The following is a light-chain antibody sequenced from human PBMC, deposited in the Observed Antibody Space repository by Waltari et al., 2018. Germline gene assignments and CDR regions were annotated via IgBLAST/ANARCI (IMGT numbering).Light chain of an antibody. CDR2: AAS. V-gene: IGKV1-39*01. CDR1: HSITTY. CDR3: QQTNSVPLT. Sequence: DIQMTQSPPSLSAPLGTRVTITCRARHSITTYLNWYQQKPGKAPNLLIYAASSLQSGVPSRFSGSGSRTEFTITISSLRPEDFANYYCQQTNSVPLTFGGGTKVEIK. J-gene: IGKJ4*01.